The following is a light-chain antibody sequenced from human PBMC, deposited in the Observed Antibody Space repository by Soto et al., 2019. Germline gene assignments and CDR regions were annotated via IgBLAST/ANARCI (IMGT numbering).Light chain of an antibody. J-gene: IGKJ4*01. CDR1: QGIAKY. CDR2: HAS. V-gene: IGKV1-33*01. Sequence: DTQMTQSPSSLSTSTGDRVTITCQASQGIAKYLHWYQQKPVKAPKLLIYHASNLQTGVPSRFSGSGSGTHFTLIISSLQPDDIATYFCQQSDNLPLTFGGGTKVEIK. CDR3: QQSDNLPLT.